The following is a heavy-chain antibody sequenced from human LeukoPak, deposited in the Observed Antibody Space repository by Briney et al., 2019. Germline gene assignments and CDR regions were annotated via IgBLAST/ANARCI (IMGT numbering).Heavy chain of an antibody. V-gene: IGHV3-7*01. CDR3: GRSGIVTTAVPF. D-gene: IGHD1-26*01. Sequence: PGGSLRLSCAASGFSFSSYWMSWVRQALGKGLEWVANIKEDGSEKNYVDSVKGRFTISRDNAKNSLYLQMNTLRAEDTAVYYCGRSGIVTTAVPFWGQGTLVTVSS. CDR1: GFSFSSYW. J-gene: IGHJ4*02. CDR2: IKEDGSEK.